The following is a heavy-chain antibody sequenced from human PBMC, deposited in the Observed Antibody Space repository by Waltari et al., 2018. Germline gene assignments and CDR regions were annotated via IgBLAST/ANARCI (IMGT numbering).Heavy chain of an antibody. V-gene: IGHV4-59*01. Sequence: QVQLQESGPGLVKPSETLSLTCTVSGGSISSYYWSWIRQPPGKGLEWIGYIDYSGRTNYNPSLKSRVTISVDTSKNQFSLKLSSVTAADTAVYYCARVGYSSSSEPHFDYWGQGTLVTVSS. D-gene: IGHD6-13*01. CDR1: GGSISSYY. CDR3: ARVGYSSSSEPHFDY. J-gene: IGHJ4*02. CDR2: IDYSGRT.